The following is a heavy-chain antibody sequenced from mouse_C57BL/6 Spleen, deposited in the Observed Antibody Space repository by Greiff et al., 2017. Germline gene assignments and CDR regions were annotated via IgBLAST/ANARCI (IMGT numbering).Heavy chain of an antibody. D-gene: IGHD2-3*01. CDR2: IYPGDGDT. CDR3: ARSGDGYYYYFDD. Sequence: QVQLKESGAELVKPGASVKISCKASGYAFSSYWMNWVKQRPGKGLEWIGQIYPGDGDTNYNGKFKGKATLTADKSSSTAYMQLSSLTSEDSAVYFCARSGDGYYYYFDDWGQGTTLTVSS. J-gene: IGHJ2*01. V-gene: IGHV1-80*01. CDR1: GYAFSSYW.